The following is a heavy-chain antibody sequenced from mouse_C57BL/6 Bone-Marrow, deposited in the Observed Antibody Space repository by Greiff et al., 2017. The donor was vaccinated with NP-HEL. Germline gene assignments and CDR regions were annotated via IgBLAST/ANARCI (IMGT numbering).Heavy chain of an antibody. CDR3: ARATTVVAPYYFDY. CDR1: GYTFTSYW. V-gene: IGHV1-64*01. D-gene: IGHD1-1*01. CDR2: IHPNSGST. J-gene: IGHJ2*01. Sequence: QVHVKQPGAELVKPGASVKLSCKASGYTFTSYWMHWVKQRPGQGLEWIGMIHPNSGSTNYNEKFKSKATLTVDKSSSTAYMQLSSLTSEDSAVYYCARATTVVAPYYFDYWGQGTTLTVSS.